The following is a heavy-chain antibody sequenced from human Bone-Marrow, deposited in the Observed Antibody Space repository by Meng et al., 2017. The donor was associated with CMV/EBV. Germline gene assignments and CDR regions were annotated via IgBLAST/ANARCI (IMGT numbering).Heavy chain of an antibody. CDR1: GSFSGYC. D-gene: IGHD2-2*01. J-gene: IGHJ5*02. Sequence: GSFSGYCWSWIRQPPGKGLGWVGKINHSESPNYNPSLKSRVTISVDTSKNQFSLKLSSVTAADTAVYYRARGGGYCSSTSCYGWFDPWGQGTLVTVSS. CDR3: ARGGGYCSSTSCYGWFDP. CDR2: INHSESP. V-gene: IGHV4-34*01.